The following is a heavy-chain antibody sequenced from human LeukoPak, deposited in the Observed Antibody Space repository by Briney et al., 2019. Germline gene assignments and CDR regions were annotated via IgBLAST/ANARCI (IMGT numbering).Heavy chain of an antibody. CDR1: GFSFNDEY. CDR3: ARTRGAGGGGHFDS. D-gene: IGHD3-10*01. V-gene: IGHV3-11*01. J-gene: IGHJ4*02. CDR2: ISASGDFR. Sequence: GGSLRLSCAASGFSFNDEYMSWIRPAPGEGLQWIAYISASGDFRRSTDSVKGQFTISRDNAKRLLYLQMDSLGEEDTAVYYCARTRGAGGGGHFDSWGQGVLVIVSS.